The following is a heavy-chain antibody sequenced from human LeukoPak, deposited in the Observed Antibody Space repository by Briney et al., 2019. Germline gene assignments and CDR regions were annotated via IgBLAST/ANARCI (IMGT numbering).Heavy chain of an antibody. CDR2: ISSTGSAI. J-gene: IGHJ4*02. V-gene: IGHV3-48*03. Sequence: GGSLRLSCAGFGFTFRSYEMNWVRHAPGKGLEWISYISSTGSAIYYADSVKGRFTISRDNAKNSLYLQMNSLRAEDTAVYYCPRVFSYYTYSFDYWGQGTLVTVSS. CDR1: GFTFRSYE. CDR3: PRVFSYYTYSFDY. D-gene: IGHD3-22*01.